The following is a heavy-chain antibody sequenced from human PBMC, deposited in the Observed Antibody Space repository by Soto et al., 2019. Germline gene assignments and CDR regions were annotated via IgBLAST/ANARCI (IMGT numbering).Heavy chain of an antibody. D-gene: IGHD3-10*01. J-gene: IGHJ4*02. V-gene: IGHV3-23*01. CDR1: GFTFSSYA. CDR2: ISGSGGST. CDR3: AFSTMVRVLV. Sequence: EVQLLESGGGLVQPGGSLRLSCAASGFTFSSYAMSWVRQAPGKGLEWVSAISGSGGSTYYADSVKGRFTISRDNARNSLYLQRNSLRAEDTAVYYCAFSTMVRVLVWGQGTLVTVSS.